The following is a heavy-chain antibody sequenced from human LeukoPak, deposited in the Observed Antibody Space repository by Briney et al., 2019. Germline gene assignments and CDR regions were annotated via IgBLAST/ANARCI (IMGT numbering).Heavy chain of an antibody. Sequence: SDTLSLTCTVSGGSINNYYWSWIRQPTGRGVEGIGYIYYSGSTNYNPSLKSRVAISLDRSKTQFSLNLSSLSPADTAMYYCARTRGFKADHKSFDYWGQGTLVTVSS. CDR1: GGSINNYY. CDR3: ARTRGFKADHKSFDY. J-gene: IGHJ4*02. CDR2: IYYSGST. D-gene: IGHD6-25*01. V-gene: IGHV4-59*07.